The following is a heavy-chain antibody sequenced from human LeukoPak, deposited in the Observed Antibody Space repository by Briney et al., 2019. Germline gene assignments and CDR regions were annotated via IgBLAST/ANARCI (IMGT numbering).Heavy chain of an antibody. V-gene: IGHV4-39*01. CDR3: ARPFYGDYDY. D-gene: IGHD4-17*01. CDR2: IYYSGST. Sequence: SETLSLTCTVSGGSISSSSYSWGWLRQPPGKGLEWIGSIYYSGSTYYNPSPKSRVTISVHTSKNQFSLKLSSVTAADTAVYYCARPFYGDYDYWGQGTLVTVSS. J-gene: IGHJ4*02. CDR1: GGSISSSSYS.